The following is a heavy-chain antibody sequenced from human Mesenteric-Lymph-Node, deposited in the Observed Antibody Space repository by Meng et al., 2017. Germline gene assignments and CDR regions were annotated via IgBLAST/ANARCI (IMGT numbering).Heavy chain of an antibody. Sequence: GESLKISWAASGFTFSSYAMHWVRQAPGKGLEWVAVISYDGSNKYYADSVKGRFTISRDNSKNTLYLQMNSLRAEDTAVYYCARGDPPDYYDSTRGYFDYWGQGTLVTVSS. CDR3: ARGDPPDYYDSTRGYFDY. J-gene: IGHJ4*02. D-gene: IGHD3-22*01. CDR1: GFTFSSYA. CDR2: ISYDGSNK. V-gene: IGHV3-30*01.